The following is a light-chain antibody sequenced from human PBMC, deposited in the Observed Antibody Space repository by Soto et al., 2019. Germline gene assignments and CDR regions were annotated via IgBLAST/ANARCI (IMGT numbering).Light chain of an antibody. CDR2: VDS. V-gene: IGLV2-14*01. CDR1: SRDIGTYNF. Sequence: QSALTQPASVSGSPGQSITISCTGTSRDIGTYNFVSWYQQHPGKAPKLMIYVDSDRPSGVSNRFSGSKSGNTASLTISGLQPEDEADYYCSSYTTSDTLIFGGGTKVTVL. CDR3: SSYTTSDTLI. J-gene: IGLJ2*01.